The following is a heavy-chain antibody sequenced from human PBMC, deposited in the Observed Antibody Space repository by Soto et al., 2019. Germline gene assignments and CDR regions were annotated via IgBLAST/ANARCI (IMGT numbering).Heavy chain of an antibody. CDR3: AKDPGYSSSWYPYDAFDI. V-gene: IGHV3-23*01. CDR1: GFTFSSYA. Sequence: EVQLLESGGGLVQPGGSLRLSCAASGFTFSSYAMSWVRQAPGKGLEWVSAISGSGGSTYYADSVKGRFTISRDNSKNTLYLQMNSLRAEDTAVYYCAKDPGYSSSWYPYDAFDIWGQGTMVTVSS. D-gene: IGHD6-13*01. CDR2: ISGSGGST. J-gene: IGHJ3*02.